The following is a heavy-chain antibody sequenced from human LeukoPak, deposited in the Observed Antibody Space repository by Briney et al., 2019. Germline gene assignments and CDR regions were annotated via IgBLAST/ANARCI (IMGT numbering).Heavy chain of an antibody. CDR2: ISYDGSKK. D-gene: IGHD2-21*02. CDR3: AKEWVAYCGGDCHFFDS. Sequence: LTLSYAVSGLTHSNYGAQWLRHSPRKALEWVAFISYDGSKKYYADSVKGRFTISSDNSNNTLYLQMNSLRAEDTAVYYCAKEWVAYCGGDCHFFDSWGQGTRVTVSS. V-gene: IGHV3-30*18. CDR1: GLTHSNYG. J-gene: IGHJ4*02.